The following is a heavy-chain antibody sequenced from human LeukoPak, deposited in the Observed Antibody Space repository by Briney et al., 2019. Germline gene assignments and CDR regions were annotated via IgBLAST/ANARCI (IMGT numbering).Heavy chain of an antibody. D-gene: IGHD6-13*01. J-gene: IGHJ5*02. V-gene: IGHV1-2*02. CDR3: ARGGSTSPWLDP. CDR1: GYTFTGYY. Sequence: ASVKVSCKASGYTFTGYYMHWVRQAPRQGLEWMGWINPNSGDTNYAQKFQGRVTMTRDTSISTAYMELSRLRSDDTAVYYCARGGSTSPWLDPWGQGTLVTVSS. CDR2: INPNSGDT.